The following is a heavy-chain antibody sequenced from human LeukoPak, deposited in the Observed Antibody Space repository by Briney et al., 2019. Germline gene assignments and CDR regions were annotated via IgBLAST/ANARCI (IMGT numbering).Heavy chain of an antibody. CDR3: ARLYYDSSGYYRDY. D-gene: IGHD3-22*01. Sequence: EASVKVSCKASGYTFTSYGISWVRQAPGQGLEWMGWISAYNGNTNYAQKLRGRVTMTTDTSTSTAYMELRSLRSDDTAVYYCARLYYDSSGYYRDYWGQGTLVTVSS. CDR2: ISAYNGNT. CDR1: GYTFTSYG. J-gene: IGHJ4*02. V-gene: IGHV1-18*01.